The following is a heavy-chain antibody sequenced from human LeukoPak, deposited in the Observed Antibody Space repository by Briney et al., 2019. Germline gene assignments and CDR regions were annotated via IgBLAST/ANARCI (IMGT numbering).Heavy chain of an antibody. Sequence: SETLSLTCSVSGGSISTYYWSWIRQPPGKGLEWIGYIYYSGSTNYNPSLKSRATISVDTSKNQFSLKLSSVTAAETAVYYCARGVEELSIDSFDIWGQGTMVTVSS. V-gene: IGHV4-59*01. CDR1: GGSISTYY. J-gene: IGHJ3*02. D-gene: IGHD1-7*01. CDR3: ARGVEELSIDSFDI. CDR2: IYYSGST.